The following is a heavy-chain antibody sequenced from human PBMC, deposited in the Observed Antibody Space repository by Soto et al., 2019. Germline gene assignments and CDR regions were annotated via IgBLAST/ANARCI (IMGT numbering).Heavy chain of an antibody. J-gene: IGHJ4*02. CDR2: IWYDESKK. D-gene: IGHD1-26*01. CDR3: ASERGSSYFDY. V-gene: IGHV3-33*01. CDR1: GFPLSDYG. Sequence: QVQLVESGGGVVQPGRSLRLSCAVSGFPLSDYGMQWVRQAPGKGLEWVAVIWYDESKKYYADSVKGRFTISRDNSKNTLYLQMNSLRAEDTAVYYCASERGSSYFDYWGQGTLVTVSS.